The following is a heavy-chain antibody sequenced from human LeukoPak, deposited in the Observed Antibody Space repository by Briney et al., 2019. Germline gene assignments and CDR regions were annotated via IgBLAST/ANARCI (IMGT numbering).Heavy chain of an antibody. CDR1: GFTFSSYA. D-gene: IGHD2-2*01. J-gene: IGHJ4*02. V-gene: IGHV3-30-3*01. Sequence: GGSLRLSCAASGFTFSSYAMHWVRQAPGKGLEWLAVISSDGSLEYYADSVKGRFTISRDNSKYTLYLQVNSLRPEDTAVYYCARDPVPAAARHFDYWGQGTLVTVSS. CDR2: ISSDGSLE. CDR3: ARDPVPAAARHFDY.